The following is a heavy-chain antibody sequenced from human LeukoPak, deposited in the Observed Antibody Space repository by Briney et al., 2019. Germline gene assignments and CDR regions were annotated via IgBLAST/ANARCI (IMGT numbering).Heavy chain of an antibody. D-gene: IGHD1-1*01. CDR2: ISTSGNT. CDR3: ARDLNWLIDY. J-gene: IGHJ4*02. Sequence: SETLSLTCTVSGGSITSYYWNWIRQPAGERLEWIGRISTSGNTNYNPSLTSRVTMSVDTSKNQLSLRLSSVTAADTAVYYCARDLNWLIDYWGQGTLVTVSS. CDR1: GGSITSYY. V-gene: IGHV4-4*07.